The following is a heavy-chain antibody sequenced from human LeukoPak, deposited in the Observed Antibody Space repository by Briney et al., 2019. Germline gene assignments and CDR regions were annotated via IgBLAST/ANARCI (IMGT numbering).Heavy chain of an antibody. J-gene: IGHJ4*02. V-gene: IGHV1-2*02. CDR2: INPNSGGT. CDR1: GYTFTGYY. D-gene: IGHD2-2*01. CDR3: ATTLGCSSTSCEAVHFDY. Sequence: ASVKVSCKASGYTFTGYYMHWVRQAPGQGLEWMGWINPNSGGTNYAQKFQGRVTMTRDTSISTAYMELSRLRSDDTAVYYCATTLGCSSTSCEAVHFDYWGQGTLVTVSS.